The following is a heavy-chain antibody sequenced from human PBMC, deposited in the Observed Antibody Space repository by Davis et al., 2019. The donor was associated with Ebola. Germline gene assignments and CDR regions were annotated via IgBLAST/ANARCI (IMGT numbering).Heavy chain of an antibody. CDR1: GFTFSSYW. D-gene: IGHD2-21*01. J-gene: IGHJ5*02. V-gene: IGHV3-21*01. Sequence: GESLKISCAASGFTFSSYWMSWVRQAPGKGLEWVSSISSSSSYIYYADSVKGRFTISRDNAKNSLYLQMNSLRDEDTAVYYCARETNSRLLYNWFDPWGQGTLVTVSS. CDR2: ISSSSSYI. CDR3: ARETNSRLLYNWFDP.